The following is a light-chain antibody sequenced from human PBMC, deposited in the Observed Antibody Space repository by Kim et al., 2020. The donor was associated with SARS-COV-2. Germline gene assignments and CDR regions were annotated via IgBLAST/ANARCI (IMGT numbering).Light chain of an antibody. V-gene: IGKV3-15*01. Sequence: PGDSATLSCRASQSVSSSHLAWYQKKPGQPPRLLMYATSNRAAGVPARFSGSGSGTEFTLTISSLQSEDFAVYFCQQYQSWPPVTFGGGTKVDIK. CDR1: QSVSSSH. CDR2: ATS. CDR3: QQYQSWPPVT. J-gene: IGKJ4*01.